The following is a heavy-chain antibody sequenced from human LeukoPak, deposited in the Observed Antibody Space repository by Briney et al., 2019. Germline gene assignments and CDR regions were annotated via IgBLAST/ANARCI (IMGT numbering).Heavy chain of an antibody. D-gene: IGHD6-19*01. CDR3: ARVSGSGGGLDY. CDR2: IGSSSSYI. J-gene: IGHJ4*02. V-gene: IGHV3-21*01. Sequence: GGSLRLSCAAFGFTFSSYEMNWVRQAPGKGLEWVSSIGSSSSYIYYADSVKGRFTISRDNAKNSLYLQMNSLRAEDTAVYYCARVSGSGGGLDYWGQGTLVTVSS. CDR1: GFTFSSYE.